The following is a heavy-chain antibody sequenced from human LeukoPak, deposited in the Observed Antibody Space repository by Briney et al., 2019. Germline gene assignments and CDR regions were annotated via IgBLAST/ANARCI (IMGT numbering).Heavy chain of an antibody. D-gene: IGHD3-10*01. J-gene: IGHJ4*02. CDR1: GYTFTGYY. Sequence: GASVKVSCKASGYTFTGYYMHWVRQAPGQGLEWMGWINPNSGGTNYAQMFQGRVTMTRDTSISTAYMELSRLRSDDTAVYYCARDWYYYGSGSHDYWGQGTLVTVSS. CDR3: ARDWYYYGSGSHDY. CDR2: INPNSGGT. V-gene: IGHV1-2*02.